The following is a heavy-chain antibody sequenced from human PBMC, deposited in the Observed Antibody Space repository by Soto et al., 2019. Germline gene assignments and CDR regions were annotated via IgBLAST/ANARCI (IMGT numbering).Heavy chain of an antibody. D-gene: IGHD4-17*01. Sequence: QVQLVQSGAEVKKPGSSVKVSCKASGGTFSSYAISWVRQAPGQGLEWMGGIIPIFGTANYAQKFQGRVTITADESTSTAYMELSSRRSEDTAVYYCARETGDYGDISFDYWGQGTLVTVSS. V-gene: IGHV1-69*01. J-gene: IGHJ4*02. CDR3: ARETGDYGDISFDY. CDR1: GGTFSSYA. CDR2: IIPIFGTA.